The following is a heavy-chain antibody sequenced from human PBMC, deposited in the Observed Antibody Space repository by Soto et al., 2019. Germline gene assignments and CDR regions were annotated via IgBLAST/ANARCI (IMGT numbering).Heavy chain of an antibody. V-gene: IGHV3-23*01. J-gene: IGHJ6*02. CDR3: AKDSWAIFGVPAGEYYAMDV. CDR2: ISGSGGTT. Sequence: LILSCVASGFTFENYAMICVRQAPVKGLEWVSAISGSGGTTYYSDSVKGRFTISRDNSKNTVYLQMNDLRVEDAAEYFCAKDSWAIFGVPAGEYYAMDVWGQGTTVTVSS. CDR1: GFTFENYA. D-gene: IGHD3-3*01.